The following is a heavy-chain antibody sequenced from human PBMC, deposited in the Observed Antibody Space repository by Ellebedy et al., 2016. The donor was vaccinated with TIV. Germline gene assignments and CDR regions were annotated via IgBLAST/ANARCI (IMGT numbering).Heavy chain of an antibody. D-gene: IGHD4-17*01. Sequence: HTGGSLRLXXAASGFTFSSYWMHWVRQAQGEGLVWVSRVNSDGSSTRYADSVEGRFTISRDNAKNTLFLQMNSLRAEDTALYYCARDGPLFGDYPDYWGQGTLVTVSS. CDR2: VNSDGSST. CDR3: ARDGPLFGDYPDY. V-gene: IGHV3-74*01. J-gene: IGHJ4*02. CDR1: GFTFSSYW.